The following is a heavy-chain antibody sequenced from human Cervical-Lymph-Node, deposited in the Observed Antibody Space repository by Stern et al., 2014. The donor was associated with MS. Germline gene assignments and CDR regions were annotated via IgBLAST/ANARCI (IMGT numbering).Heavy chain of an antibody. J-gene: IGHJ6*02. Sequence: QLQLQESGPGLVKPSQTLSLTCTVSGGSISSGSYYWSWIRQPAGKGLEWIGRIYTSGSTNYNPSLKSRVTISVDTPKNQFSLKRTSVTAADTAVYYCARAGVSYYYGMDVWGQGTTVTVSS. CDR2: IYTSGST. V-gene: IGHV4-61*02. CDR1: GGSISSGSYY. CDR3: ARAGVSYYYGMDV.